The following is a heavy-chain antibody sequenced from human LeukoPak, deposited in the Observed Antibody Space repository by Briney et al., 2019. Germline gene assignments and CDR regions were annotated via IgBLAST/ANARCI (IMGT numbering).Heavy chain of an antibody. CDR2: FDPEDGET. CDR1: GYTLTELS. J-gene: IGHJ4*02. Sequence: ASVKVSCKVSGYTLTELSMHWVRQAPGKGLEWMGGFDPEDGETIYAQKFQGRVAMTEDTSTDTAHMELSSLRSEDTAVYYSATISLTRDYFDYWGQGTLVTVSS. V-gene: IGHV1-24*01. CDR3: ATISLTRDYFDY. D-gene: IGHD2-21*02.